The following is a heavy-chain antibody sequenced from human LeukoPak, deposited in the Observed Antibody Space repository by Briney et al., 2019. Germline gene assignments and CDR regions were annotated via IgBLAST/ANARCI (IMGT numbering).Heavy chain of an antibody. CDR1: GYTFTGYY. CDR2: IIPIFGTA. CDR3: ASLYGSGSYYYY. D-gene: IGHD3-10*01. Sequence: SVKVSCKASGYTFTGYYMHWVRQAPGQGLEWMGGIIPIFGTANYAQKFQGRVTITADKSTSTAYMELSSLRSEDTAVYYCASLYGSGSYYYYWGQGTLVTVSS. V-gene: IGHV1-69*06. J-gene: IGHJ4*02.